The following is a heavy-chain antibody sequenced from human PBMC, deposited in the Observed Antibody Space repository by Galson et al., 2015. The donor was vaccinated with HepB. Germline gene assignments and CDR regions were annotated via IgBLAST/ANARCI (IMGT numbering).Heavy chain of an antibody. D-gene: IGHD3-10*01. Sequence: SVKVSCKASGYTFTTYGISWVRQAPGQGLEWMGWISAYNGNTNFAQKFQGRVTMTTDTSTSTVYMELRSLRSDDTAVYYCARGSGSGSYFWSDPWGQGTLVTVSS. V-gene: IGHV1-18*01. CDR1: GYTFTTYG. CDR3: ARGSGSGSYFWSDP. J-gene: IGHJ5*02. CDR2: ISAYNGNT.